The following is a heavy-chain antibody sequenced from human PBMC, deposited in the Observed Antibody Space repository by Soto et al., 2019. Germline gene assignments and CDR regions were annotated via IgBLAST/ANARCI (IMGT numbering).Heavy chain of an antibody. CDR3: AQRTYYYASSGYYSRSEYFQH. CDR2: IYWDDDK. J-gene: IGHJ1*01. V-gene: IGHV2-5*02. CDR1: GFSLSTSGVG. Sequence: QITLKESGPTLVKPTQTLTLTCTFSGFSLSTSGVGVGWIRQPPGKALEWLALIYWDDDKRYSPSLKSRLTITKDTSKNQVVLTMTNMDPVDTATYYCAQRTYYYASSGYYSRSEYFQHWGQGTLVTVSS. D-gene: IGHD3-22*01.